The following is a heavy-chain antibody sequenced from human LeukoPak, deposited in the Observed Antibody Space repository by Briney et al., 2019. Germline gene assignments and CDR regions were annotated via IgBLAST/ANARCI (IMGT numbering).Heavy chain of an antibody. J-gene: IGHJ4*02. CDR1: GFTFSTFW. V-gene: IGHV3-7*01. Sequence: GGSLRLSCAASGFTFSTFWMSWVRQAPGKGLEWVANIKQDGSEKYYVDSVKGRFTISRDNAKNSLYQQMNSLRGEDTAVYYCARDLRTPGFFDYWGQGTLVTASS. CDR3: ARDLRTPGFFDY. CDR2: IKQDGSEK.